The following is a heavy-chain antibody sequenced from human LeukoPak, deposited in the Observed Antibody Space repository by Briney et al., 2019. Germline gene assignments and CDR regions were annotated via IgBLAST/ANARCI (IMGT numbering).Heavy chain of an antibody. J-gene: IGHJ4*02. CDR3: ARLTGNHFDY. CDR2: FSGSGDNI. V-gene: IGHV3-23*01. Sequence: GGSLRLSYATSGFTFSSYVMSWVRKAPGKGLEWVSVFSGSGDNIYYADSVRGRFTISRDISKKSLYLEMSSLRAEDTAMYYCARLTGNHFDYWGLGTLVTVSS. CDR1: GFTFSSYV. D-gene: IGHD1-14*01.